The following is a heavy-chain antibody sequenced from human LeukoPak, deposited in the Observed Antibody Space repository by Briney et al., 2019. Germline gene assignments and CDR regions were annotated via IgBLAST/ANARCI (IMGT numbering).Heavy chain of an antibody. CDR1: GFTFSSYA. V-gene: IGHV3-30*14. J-gene: IGHJ4*02. CDR2: ISYDGSNK. D-gene: IGHD1-1*01. Sequence: PGGSLRLSCAASGFTFSSYAMHWVRQAPGKGLEWVAVISYDGSNKYYADSVKGRFTISRDNSKNTLYLQMGSLRVEDMAVYYCARGDLGDSTGTRRGGDYWGQGTLVTVSS. CDR3: ARGDLGDSTGTRRGGDY.